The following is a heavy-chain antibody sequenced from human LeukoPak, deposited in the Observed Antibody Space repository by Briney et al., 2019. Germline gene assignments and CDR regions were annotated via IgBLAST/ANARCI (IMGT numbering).Heavy chain of an antibody. CDR2: ISSSSSTI. D-gene: IGHD4-17*01. V-gene: IGHV3-48*01. CDR3: PRDPHGDDDIWYAFDI. Sequence: GGSLRLSCAASGFTFSSYSMNWVRQAPGKGLEWVSYISSSSSTIYYADSVKGRFTISRDNAKNSLYLQMNGLRAEDTAVYYCPRDPHGDDDIWYAFDIWGQGTMVTVSS. CDR1: GFTFSSYS. J-gene: IGHJ3*02.